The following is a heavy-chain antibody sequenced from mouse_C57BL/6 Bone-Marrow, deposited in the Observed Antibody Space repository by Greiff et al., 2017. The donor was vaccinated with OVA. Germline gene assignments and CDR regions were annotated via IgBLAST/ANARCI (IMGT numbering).Heavy chain of an antibody. CDR1: GYTFTSYW. Sequence: QVQLQQPGAELVKPGASVKMSCKASGYTFTSYWITWVKQRPGQGLEWIGDIYPGSGSSNYNEKFKSKATLTVDTSSSTSYMQLSSLTSEDSAFYYCARKTDYWGQGTTLTVSS. CDR3: ARKTDY. V-gene: IGHV1-55*01. J-gene: IGHJ2*01. CDR2: IYPGSGSS.